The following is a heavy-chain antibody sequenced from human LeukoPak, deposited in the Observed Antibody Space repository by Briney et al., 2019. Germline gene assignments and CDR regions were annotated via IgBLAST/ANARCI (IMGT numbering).Heavy chain of an antibody. V-gene: IGHV3-23*01. J-gene: IGHJ4*02. D-gene: IGHD6-13*01. CDR2: ISGSGGST. CDR3: AKDPFSSSWYWFDN. Sequence: PGGSLRLSCAASGFTFSSYAMSWVRQAPGKGLEWVSAISGSGGSTYYADSVKGRFTISRDNSKNTLDLQMNSLRAEDTALYYCAKDPFSSSWYWFDNWGQGTQVTVSS. CDR1: GFTFSSYA.